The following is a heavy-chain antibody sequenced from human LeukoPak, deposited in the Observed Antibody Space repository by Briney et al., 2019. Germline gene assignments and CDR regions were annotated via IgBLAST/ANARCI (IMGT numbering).Heavy chain of an antibody. J-gene: IGHJ4*02. V-gene: IGHV3-43*02. CDR3: AKDHVYGGADD. CDR1: GFTFNRYA. Sequence: TGGSLRLSCAASGFTFNRYAMHWVRQAPGKGLEWVGLISGDGITTYYLGSVKGRFTISRDNSKNSLYLHMNSLRSEDTALYYCAKDHVYGGADDWGQGTLVTVSS. D-gene: IGHD4-23*01. CDR2: ISGDGITT.